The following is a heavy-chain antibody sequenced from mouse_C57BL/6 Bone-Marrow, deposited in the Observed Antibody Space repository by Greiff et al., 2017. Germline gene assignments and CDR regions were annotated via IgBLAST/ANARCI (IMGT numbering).Heavy chain of an antibody. D-gene: IGHD2-12*01. CDR3: ARTRAYYSHSLPYYFDY. CDR1: GYAFSSSW. V-gene: IGHV1-82*01. CDR2: IYPGDGDT. Sequence: QVQLQQSGPELVKPGASVKISCKASGYAFSSSWMNWVKQRPGKGLEWIGRIYPGDGDTNYNGKFKGKATLTADKSSSTAYMQLSSLTSEDSAVYFCARTRAYYSHSLPYYFDYWGQGTTLTVSS. J-gene: IGHJ2*01.